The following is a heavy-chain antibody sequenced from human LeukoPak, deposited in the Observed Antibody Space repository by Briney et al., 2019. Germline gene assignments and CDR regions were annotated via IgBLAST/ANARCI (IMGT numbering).Heavy chain of an antibody. CDR2: IKSGGTI. D-gene: IGHD6-13*01. CDR1: RFTLTSNY. V-gene: IGHV3-53*01. J-gene: IGHJ4*02. CDR3: ARSLAAADDF. Sequence: CLCPSCALARFTLTSNYTSWVSPAPEEGMEWISVIKSGGTIYYAASVKGRFTNSRDNTKNTLDLQMNGLTAENTAVYYGARSLAAADDFWGQGTMVTVSS.